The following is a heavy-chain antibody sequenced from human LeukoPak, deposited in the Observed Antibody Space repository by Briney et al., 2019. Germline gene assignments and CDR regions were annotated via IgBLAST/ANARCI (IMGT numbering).Heavy chain of an antibody. CDR1: GFTFSDYY. CDR2: ISGSGSDT. Sequence: GGSLRLSCAASGFTFSDYYMSWIRQAPGKGLEWLSYISGSGSDTNYADSVKGRFTISRDNAKNSLYLQMNSLRAEDTAVYYCARDTYDILTGYYKWAFDIWGQGTMVTVSS. CDR3: ARDTYDILTGYYKWAFDI. D-gene: IGHD3-9*01. V-gene: IGHV3-11*06. J-gene: IGHJ3*02.